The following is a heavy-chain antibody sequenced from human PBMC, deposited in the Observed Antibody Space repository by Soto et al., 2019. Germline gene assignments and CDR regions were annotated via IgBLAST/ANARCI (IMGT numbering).Heavy chain of an antibody. CDR3: AIENQRVPLGSYFDS. V-gene: IGHV4-31*03. Sequence: QVQLQESGPGLVKPSQTLSLTCTVSGGSLTSAGYYWTWIRQHPGKGLEWIACIYYSGTTSYSPSLRSRLTISVDTSKSQVSLKLTSVTAADTAGYYCAIENQRVPLGSYFDSWGQGTLVTVSS. CDR2: IYYSGTT. J-gene: IGHJ4*02. CDR1: GGSLTSAGYY.